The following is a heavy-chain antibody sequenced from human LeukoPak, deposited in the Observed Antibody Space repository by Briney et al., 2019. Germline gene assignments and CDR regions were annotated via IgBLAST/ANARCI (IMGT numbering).Heavy chain of an antibody. D-gene: IGHD2-21*02. CDR2: IYYSGTT. J-gene: IGHJ3*02. CDR3: AGAYCGGDCYSGRAFDI. CDR1: GGSIPISTYY. Sequence: SETLSLTCTVSGGSIPISTYYWGWVRQPSGKGREWIGSIYYSGTTKYNPSLNSRVTISVDKSKNHFYLKLSSVTAADTAVYYCAGAYCGGDCYSGRAFDIWGQGTMVTVSS. V-gene: IGHV4-39*07.